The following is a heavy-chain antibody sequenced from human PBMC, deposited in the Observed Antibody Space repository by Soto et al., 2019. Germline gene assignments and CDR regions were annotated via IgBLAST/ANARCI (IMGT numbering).Heavy chain of an antibody. Sequence: QVQLVQSGAEVKKPGSSVKVSCKASGGTFSSYAISWVRQAPGQGLEWMGGIIPIFGTANYAQKFQGRVTITADEXXSXAXTELSSLRSEDTAVYYCASRIVATTPVGYYYYGMDVWGQGTTVTVSS. D-gene: IGHD5-12*01. CDR1: GGTFSSYA. CDR2: IIPIFGTA. CDR3: ASRIVATTPVGYYYYGMDV. J-gene: IGHJ6*02. V-gene: IGHV1-69*12.